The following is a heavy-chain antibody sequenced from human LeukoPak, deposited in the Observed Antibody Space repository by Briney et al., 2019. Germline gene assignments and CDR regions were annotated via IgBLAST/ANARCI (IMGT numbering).Heavy chain of an antibody. CDR3: AKDGGYGDYPPVDY. CDR2: ISGSGGST. V-gene: IGHV3-23*01. CDR1: GFTFSGYA. D-gene: IGHD4-17*01. J-gene: IGHJ4*02. Sequence: PGGSLRLSCAASGFTFSGYAMSWVRQAPGKGLEWVSAISGSGGSTYYADSVKGRFTISRDNSKNTLYLQMNSLRAEDTAVYYCAKDGGYGDYPPVDYWGQGTLVTVSS.